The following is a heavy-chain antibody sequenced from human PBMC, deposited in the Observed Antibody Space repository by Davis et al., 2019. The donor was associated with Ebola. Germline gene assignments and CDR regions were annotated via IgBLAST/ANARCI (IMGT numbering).Heavy chain of an antibody. CDR2: IKQDGSEK. V-gene: IGHV3-7*03. CDR1: GFTFSSYW. D-gene: IGHD3-3*01. Sequence: GGSLRLSCAASGFTFSSYWMSWVRQAPGKGLERVANIKQDGSEKYYVDSVKGRFTISRDNAKNSLYLQMNSLRAEDTAVYYCARELMGFGVVISDGMDVWGQGTTVTVSS. J-gene: IGHJ6*02. CDR3: ARELMGFGVVISDGMDV.